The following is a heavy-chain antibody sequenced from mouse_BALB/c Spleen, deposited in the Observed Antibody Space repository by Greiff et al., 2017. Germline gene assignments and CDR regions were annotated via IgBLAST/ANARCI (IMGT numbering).Heavy chain of an antibody. CDR2: INPYNDGT. D-gene: IGHD1-1*01. V-gene: IGHV1-14*01. Sequence: VQLKESGPELVKPGASVKMSCKASGYTFTSYVMHWVKQKPGQGLEWIGYINPYNDGTKYNEKFKGKATLTSDKSSSTAYMELSSLTSEDSAVYDCARDYYGSSYDWYFDVWGAGTTVTVSS. CDR3: ARDYYGSSYDWYFDV. CDR1: GYTFTSYV. J-gene: IGHJ1*01.